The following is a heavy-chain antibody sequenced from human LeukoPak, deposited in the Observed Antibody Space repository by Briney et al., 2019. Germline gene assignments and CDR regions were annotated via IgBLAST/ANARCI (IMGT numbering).Heavy chain of an antibody. Sequence: GGSLRLSCAASGFTFSNYGMLWVRQAPGKGLEWVAFIRYDGSNKYYVDSVRGRFTISRDNSKNTLYLQMNSLRAEDTAVYYCARGPGIAAAGTDYWGQGTLVTVSS. D-gene: IGHD6-13*01. V-gene: IGHV3-30*02. CDR2: IRYDGSNK. CDR3: ARGPGIAAAGTDY. CDR1: GFTFSNYG. J-gene: IGHJ4*02.